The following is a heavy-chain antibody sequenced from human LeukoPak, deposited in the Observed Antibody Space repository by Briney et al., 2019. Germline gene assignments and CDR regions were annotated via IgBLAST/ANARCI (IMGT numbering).Heavy chain of an antibody. CDR1: GGTFSGYA. J-gene: IGHJ4*02. CDR2: IIPIFGTA. Sequence: SVKVSCKASGGTFSGYAISWVRQAPGQGLEWMGGIIPIFGTASYAQKFQGRVTITADESTSTAYMELSSLRSEDTAVYYCARELYCSGGSCYSDYWGQGTLVTVSS. V-gene: IGHV1-69*01. D-gene: IGHD2-15*01. CDR3: ARELYCSGGSCYSDY.